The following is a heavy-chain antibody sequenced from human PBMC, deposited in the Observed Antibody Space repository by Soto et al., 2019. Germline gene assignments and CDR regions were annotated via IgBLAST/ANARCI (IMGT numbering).Heavy chain of an antibody. J-gene: IGHJ4*02. CDR1: GGSISSSSYC. CDR3: ARHSGPSSGSY. CDR2: IYYSGST. V-gene: IGHV4-39*01. Sequence: PSETLSLTCTVSGGSISSSSYCWGWIRQPPGKGLEWIGSIYYSGSTYYNPSLKSRVTISVDTSKNQFSLKLSSVTAADTAVYYCARHSGPSSGSYWGQGTLVTVSS. D-gene: IGHD2-2*01.